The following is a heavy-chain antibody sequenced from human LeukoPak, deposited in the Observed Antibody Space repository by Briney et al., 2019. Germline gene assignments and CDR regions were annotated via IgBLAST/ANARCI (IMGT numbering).Heavy chain of an antibody. D-gene: IGHD3-3*01. CDR3: ARAGNRFWSGYYTGIWFDP. J-gene: IGHJ5*02. CDR2: ISAYNGNT. CDR1: GYTYTSYG. V-gene: IGHV1-18*01. Sequence: ASVKVSCKASGYTYTSYGISWVRQAPGQGLEWMGWISAYNGNTNYAQKLQGRVTMTPDTSTSTAYMELRSLRSDDTAVYYCARAGNRFWSGYYTGIWFDPWGQGTLVTVS.